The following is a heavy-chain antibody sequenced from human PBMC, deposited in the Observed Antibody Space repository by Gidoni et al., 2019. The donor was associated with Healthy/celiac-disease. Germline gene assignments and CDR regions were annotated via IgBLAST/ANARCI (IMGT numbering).Heavy chain of an antibody. V-gene: IGHV4-59*01. Sequence: QVQLQESGPGLVKPSETLSLTCTVSGGSISSYYWSWIRQPPGKGLEWIGYIYYSGSTNYNPSLKSRVTISVDTSKNQFSLKLSSVTAADTAVYYCARDRDYYGSGSYSVWGQGTLVTVSS. CDR2: IYYSGST. D-gene: IGHD3-10*01. J-gene: IGHJ4*02. CDR1: GGSISSYY. CDR3: ARDRDYYGSGSYSV.